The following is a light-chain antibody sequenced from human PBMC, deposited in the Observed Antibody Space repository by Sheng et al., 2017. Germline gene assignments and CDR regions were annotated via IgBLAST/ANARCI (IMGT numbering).Light chain of an antibody. J-gene: IGLJ1*01. CDR3: CSYAGHTTFV. V-gene: IGLV2-23*02. Sequence: QSALTQPASVSGSPGQSVTISCTGTSSNVGSYNLVSWFQQHPGNAPKLLIYEDTERPSGVSDRFSGSKSGNTASLTVSGLQAEDEADYYCCSYAGHTTFVFGTGTKVSVL. CDR1: SSNVGSYNL. CDR2: EDT.